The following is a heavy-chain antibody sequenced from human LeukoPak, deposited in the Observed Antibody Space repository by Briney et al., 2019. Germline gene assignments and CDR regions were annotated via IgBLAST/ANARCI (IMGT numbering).Heavy chain of an antibody. CDR1: GYTFTSYG. V-gene: IGHV1-18*01. Sequence: GASVKVSCKASGYTFTSYGISWVRQAPGQGLEWMGWISAYNGNTNYAQKLQGRVTMTTDTSTSTAYMELRSLRSDDTAAYYCARDDRSRSVPAALDAFDIWGQGTMVTVSS. J-gene: IGHJ3*02. CDR3: ARDDRSRSVPAALDAFDI. D-gene: IGHD2-2*01. CDR2: ISAYNGNT.